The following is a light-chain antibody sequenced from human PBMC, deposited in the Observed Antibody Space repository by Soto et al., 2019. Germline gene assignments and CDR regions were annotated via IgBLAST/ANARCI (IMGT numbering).Light chain of an antibody. Sequence: DIQMTQSPSTLSVSIGDRVTITCRASQTINNWLAWYQQKPGKAPNLLIYHASNLETGVPSRFSGSAFGTEFTLTISRLQPDDFATYYCQHYNRYPWTFGQGTKVEIK. J-gene: IGKJ1*01. CDR1: QTINNW. CDR2: HAS. CDR3: QHYNRYPWT. V-gene: IGKV1-5*01.